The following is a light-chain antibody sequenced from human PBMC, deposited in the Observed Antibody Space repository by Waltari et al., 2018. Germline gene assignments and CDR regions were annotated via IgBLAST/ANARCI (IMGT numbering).Light chain of an antibody. V-gene: IGLV6-57*01. Sequence: NFMLTQPHSVSETPGKTVTISCTPSSGSSASNYVQWYQQRPGSSPTTVIYEDNQRPAGVPDRFSGSNDSSSNAASLTISGLKTEDEADYYCQSYDSSNRWVFGGGTKLTVL. CDR3: QSYDSSNRWV. J-gene: IGLJ3*02. CDR1: SGSSASNY. CDR2: EDN.